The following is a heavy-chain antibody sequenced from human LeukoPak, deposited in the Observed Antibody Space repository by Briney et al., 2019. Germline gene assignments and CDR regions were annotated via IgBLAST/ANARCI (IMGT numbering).Heavy chain of an antibody. V-gene: IGHV3-53*01. CDR2: IYSGGST. J-gene: IGHJ3*02. D-gene: IGHD1-14*01. CDR1: GFTVSSNY. CDR3: ATGPFSAFAI. Sequence: GGSLRLSCAASGFTVSSNYMSWVRQAPGKGLEWVSVIYSGGSTYYADSVKGRSTISRDNTKNTVYLQMNSLRVEDTAVYYCATGPFSAFAIWGQGTTLTVSS.